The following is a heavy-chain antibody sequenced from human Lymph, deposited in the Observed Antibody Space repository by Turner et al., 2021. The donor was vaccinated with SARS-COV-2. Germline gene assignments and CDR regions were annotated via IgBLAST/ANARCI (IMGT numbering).Heavy chain of an antibody. Sequence: QVQLVESGGGVVQPGRSLRLSCAASGFTFSSYAMHWVRQAPGKGLEWAALISYDGSNKYYADSVKGRFTISRDNSKNTLYLQMNSLRTEDTAVYYCARDVGGYLGYWGQGTLVTVSS. D-gene: IGHD3-16*01. CDR2: ISYDGSNK. V-gene: IGHV3-30-3*01. CDR1: GFTFSSYA. CDR3: ARDVGGYLGY. J-gene: IGHJ4*02.